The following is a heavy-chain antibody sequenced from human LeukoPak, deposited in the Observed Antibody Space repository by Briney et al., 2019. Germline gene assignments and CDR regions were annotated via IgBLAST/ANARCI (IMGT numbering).Heavy chain of an antibody. CDR3: ARSYSGFGYALHDY. V-gene: IGHV1-2*02. CDR1: GYTFTDYY. J-gene: IGHJ4*02. D-gene: IGHD1-26*01. CDR2: INPNSGGT. Sequence: ASVKVFCKASGYTFTDYYMHWVRQAPGQGLEWMGWINPNSGGTNYAQKFQGRVTMTRDTSISTAYMELSSLRSDDTAMYYCARSYSGFGYALHDYWGQGTLVTVSS.